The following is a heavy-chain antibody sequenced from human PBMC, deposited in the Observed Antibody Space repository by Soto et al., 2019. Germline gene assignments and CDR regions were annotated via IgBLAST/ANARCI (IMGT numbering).Heavy chain of an antibody. V-gene: IGHV4-34*01. J-gene: IGHJ4*02. CDR1: GGSFSGYY. CDR3: ARGALWFGELAKLFDY. D-gene: IGHD3-10*01. CDR2: INHSGST. Sequence: ETLSLTCAVYGGSFSGYYWSWIRQPPGKGLEWIGEINHSGSTNYNPSLKSRVTISVDTSKNQFSLKLSSVTAADTAVYYCARGALWFGELAKLFDYWGQGTLVTVSS.